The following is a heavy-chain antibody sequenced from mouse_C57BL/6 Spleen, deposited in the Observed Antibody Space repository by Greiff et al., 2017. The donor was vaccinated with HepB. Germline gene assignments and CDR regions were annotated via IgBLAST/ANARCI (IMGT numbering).Heavy chain of an antibody. J-gene: IGHJ4*01. D-gene: IGHD1-1*01. CDR2: INPSTGGT. Sequence: VQLQQSGPELVKPGASVKISCKASGYSFTGYYMNWVKQSPEKSLEWIGEINPSTGGTTYNQKFKAKATLTVDKSSSTAYMQLKSLTSEYSAVYYCARDYGSSYLYAMDYWGQGTSVTVSS. V-gene: IGHV1-42*01. CDR1: GYSFTGYY. CDR3: ARDYGSSYLYAMDY.